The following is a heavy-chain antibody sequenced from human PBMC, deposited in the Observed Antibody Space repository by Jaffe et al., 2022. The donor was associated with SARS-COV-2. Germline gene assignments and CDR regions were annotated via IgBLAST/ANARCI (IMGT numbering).Heavy chain of an antibody. Sequence: EVQLVESGGGLVKPGGSLRLSCAASGFTFSSYSMNWVRQAPGKGLEWVSSISSSSSYIYYADSVKGRFTISRDNAKNSLYLQMNSLRAEDTAVYYCARDDAAVTKPYYYYYGMDVWGQGTTVTVSS. J-gene: IGHJ6*02. CDR3: ARDDAAVTKPYYYYYGMDV. D-gene: IGHD4-4*01. V-gene: IGHV3-21*01. CDR2: ISSSSSYI. CDR1: GFTFSSYS.